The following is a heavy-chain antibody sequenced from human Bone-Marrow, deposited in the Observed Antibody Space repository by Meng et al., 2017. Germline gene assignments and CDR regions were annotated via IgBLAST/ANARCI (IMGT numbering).Heavy chain of an antibody. CDR3: AKILRAAAGTFDY. D-gene: IGHD6-13*01. Sequence: GGSLRLSCAASGFTFSSYAMSWVRQAPGKGLEWVSAISGSGGSTYYTDSVKGRVTISRDNSRNTLYLKMNSLRAEDTAVYYCAKILRAAAGTFDYWGQGTLVTVSS. V-gene: IGHV3-23*01. CDR1: GFTFSSYA. J-gene: IGHJ4*02. CDR2: ISGSGGST.